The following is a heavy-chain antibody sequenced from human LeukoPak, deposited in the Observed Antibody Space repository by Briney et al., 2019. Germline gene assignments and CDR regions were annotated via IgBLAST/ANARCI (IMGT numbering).Heavy chain of an antibody. CDR1: GFTFSSYG. CDR3: GKTTEYSRPPDDY. D-gene: IGHD6-6*01. CDR2: IRYDGSNK. J-gene: IGHJ4*02. V-gene: IGHV3-30*02. Sequence: GGSLRLSCAASGFTFSSYGMHWVRQAPGKGLEWVAFIRYDGSNKYYADSVKGRFTISRDNSKNTLYLQMNSLRAEDTAVYYRGKTTEYSRPPDDYWGQGTLVTVSS.